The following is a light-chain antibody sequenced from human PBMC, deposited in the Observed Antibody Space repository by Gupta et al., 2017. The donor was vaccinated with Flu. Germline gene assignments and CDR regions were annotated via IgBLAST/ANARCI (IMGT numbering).Light chain of an antibody. CDR2: RDS. Sequence: SYELTQPLSVSVALGQTATITCGANNIGVKNVHWYQQKPGQAPVLLIYRDSNRPSGIPDRFSGSTSGTTATLTISGAQAGDEDDFYCQVWDSGTYVFGAGTKLTVL. CDR1: NIGVKN. CDR3: QVWDSGTYV. J-gene: IGLJ1*01. V-gene: IGLV3-9*01.